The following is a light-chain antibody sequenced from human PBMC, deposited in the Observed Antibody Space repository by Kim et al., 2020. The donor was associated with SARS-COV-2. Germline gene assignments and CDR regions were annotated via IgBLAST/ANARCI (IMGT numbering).Light chain of an antibody. J-gene: IGKJ1*01. Sequence: DIQMTQSPSTLSASVGDRVTITCRASQSISRSLAWYQQKPGKAPKLLIHSASNLESGVPSRFSGSGSGTEFTLTISSLQPDDFASYYCQQYQLYPTFGQGTKVDIK. CDR1: QSISRS. CDR2: SAS. CDR3: QQYQLYPT. V-gene: IGKV1-5*01.